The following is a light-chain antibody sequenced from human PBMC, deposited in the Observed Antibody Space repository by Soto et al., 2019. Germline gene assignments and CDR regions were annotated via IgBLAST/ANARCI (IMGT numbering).Light chain of an antibody. CDR2: KVS. CDR1: QSLVYSDGNTH. Sequence: DVVMTQSPLSLPVTLGQPASISCRSSQSLVYSDGNTHLSWFQQRPGQSPRPLIYKVSNRDSGVADIFGGGGSGTDFMLKSSRVEEEDVGVYYCMQATHWPYTFGQGTKLEIK. CDR3: MQATHWPYT. J-gene: IGKJ2*01. V-gene: IGKV2-30*01.